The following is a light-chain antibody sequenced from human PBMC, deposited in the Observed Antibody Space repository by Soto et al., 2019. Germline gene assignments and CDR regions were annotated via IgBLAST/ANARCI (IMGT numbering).Light chain of an antibody. CDR3: RSYTCNSSLHI. CDR2: EVS. J-gene: IGLJ6*01. Sequence: QSALTQPASVSGSPVQSITISCTGTSSDVSTSSHVSWNPRRPGTAPTLMIYEVSNRPSGVCSRVSGSKSGNTASLTLSGLQPEEEADYYCRSYTCNSSLHIFG. CDR1: SSDVSTSSH. V-gene: IGLV2-14*01.